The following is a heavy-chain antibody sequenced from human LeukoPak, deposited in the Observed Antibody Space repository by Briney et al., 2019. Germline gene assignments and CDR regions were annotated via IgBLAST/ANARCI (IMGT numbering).Heavy chain of an antibody. CDR2: IVSSSSTI. CDR3: ARVGGYNYGHPFDY. CDR1: SFTVSSNH. V-gene: IGHV3-48*02. D-gene: IGHD5-18*01. Sequence: QAGGSLRLSCAASSFTVSSNHMNWVRQAPGKGLEWVSYIVSSSSTIYYADSVRGRFTISRDNAKNSLYLQMNSLRDEDTAVYYCARVGGYNYGHPFDYWGQGILVTVSS. J-gene: IGHJ4*02.